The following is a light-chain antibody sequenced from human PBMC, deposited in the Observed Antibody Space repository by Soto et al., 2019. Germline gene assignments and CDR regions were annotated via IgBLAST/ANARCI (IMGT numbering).Light chain of an antibody. J-gene: IGKJ1*01. CDR1: QNINSDY. CDR3: QQYGSSPPRT. Sequence: VLTQSQANLSLSPGERAPGSCRAIQNINSDYFAWYQQKPGQAPRLLIYDASNRATGIPARFSGSGSGTDFTLTISRLEPEDFAVYYCQQYGSSPPRTFGQGTKVDIK. CDR2: DAS. V-gene: IGKV3-20*01.